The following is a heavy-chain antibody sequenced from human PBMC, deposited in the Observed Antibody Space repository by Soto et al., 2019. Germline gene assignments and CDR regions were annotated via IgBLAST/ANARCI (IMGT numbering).Heavy chain of an antibody. J-gene: IGHJ4*02. V-gene: IGHV3-48*02. Sequence: AGGAPRHSCEASGFTFSSNGMNWGRPAPGKGVGWVSFISIGSSTINYADSVRGRFTISRDNAKNSLYLQMNSLRDEDTAVYYCARDWGVYDSDIRTHIPHLDSWGQGTLITVSS. CDR3: ARDWGVYDSDIRTHIPHLDS. CDR2: ISIGSSTI. D-gene: IGHD3-22*01. CDR1: GFTFSSNG.